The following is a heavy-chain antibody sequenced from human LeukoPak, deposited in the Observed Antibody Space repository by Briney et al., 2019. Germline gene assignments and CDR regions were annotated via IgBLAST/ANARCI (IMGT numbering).Heavy chain of an antibody. V-gene: IGHV1-2*02. CDR3: ARRNFDWFDP. Sequence: GASVKVSCKASGYTFTGYYMHWVRQAPGQGLEWMGWINPNSGGTNYAQKFRGRVTITRNPSITTAYMELSSLRSEDTAVYYCARRNFDWFDPWGQGTLVTVSS. CDR2: INPNSGGT. J-gene: IGHJ5*02. CDR1: GYTFTGYY.